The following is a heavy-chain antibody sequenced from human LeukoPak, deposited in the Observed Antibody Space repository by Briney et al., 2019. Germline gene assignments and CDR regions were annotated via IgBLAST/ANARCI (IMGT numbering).Heavy chain of an antibody. Sequence: SETLSLTCIVSGDSISSSYWSWIRQPPGKGLEWIGYVYYTGTTNYNPSLKSRVTISLDTSKNQFSLRLSSVTAGDTAVYYCARDFGPYHYGGTRIWGQGTLVTVSS. D-gene: IGHD4-23*01. CDR3: ARDFGPYHYGGTRI. J-gene: IGHJ4*02. V-gene: IGHV4-59*01. CDR1: GDSISSSY. CDR2: VYYTGTT.